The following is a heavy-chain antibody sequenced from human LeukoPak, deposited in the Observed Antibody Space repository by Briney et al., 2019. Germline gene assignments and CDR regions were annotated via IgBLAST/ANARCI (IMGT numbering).Heavy chain of an antibody. V-gene: IGHV1-69*04. D-gene: IGHD3-3*01. J-gene: IGHJ4*02. CDR1: GGTFSSYT. CDR2: IIPILGIA. CDR3: ARESPIYYFDY. Sequence: EASVKVSCKASGGTFSSYTISWVRQAPGQGLEWMGRIIPILGIANYAQKFQGRVTITADKSTSTAYMELSSLRSEDTAVYYCARESPIYYFDYWSQGTLVTVSS.